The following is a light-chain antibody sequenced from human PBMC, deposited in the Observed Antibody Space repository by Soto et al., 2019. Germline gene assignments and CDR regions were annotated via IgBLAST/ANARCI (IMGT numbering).Light chain of an antibody. CDR3: QHYESSPPSYT. V-gene: IGKV3-20*01. Sequence: EIVLTQSPGTLSLSPGERATHSCRASQSLTSTYLAWYQQKPGQAPRLFIYGASSRATGIPDRFSGSGSGTDFTLTISRLEPEDFAVYYCQHYESSPPSYTFGQGTKLEIK. J-gene: IGKJ2*01. CDR2: GAS. CDR1: QSLTSTY.